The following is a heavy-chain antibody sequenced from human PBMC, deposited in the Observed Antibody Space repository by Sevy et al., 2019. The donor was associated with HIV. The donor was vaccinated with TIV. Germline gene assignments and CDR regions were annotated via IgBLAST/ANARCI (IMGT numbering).Heavy chain of an antibody. D-gene: IGHD2-2*01. V-gene: IGHV1-69*13. CDR1: GGIFSNYV. J-gene: IGHJ5*02. Sequence: ASVKVTCKTSGGIFSNYVMHWMRQAPGQGLEWMGGFIPIFGKTKYAQKFQGRVTLTADESTGTAYMELSSLTSEDTAVYFCARGNQGVPAAIHDWFDPWGQGTLLTVSS. CDR2: FIPIFGKT. CDR3: ARGNQGVPAAIHDWFDP.